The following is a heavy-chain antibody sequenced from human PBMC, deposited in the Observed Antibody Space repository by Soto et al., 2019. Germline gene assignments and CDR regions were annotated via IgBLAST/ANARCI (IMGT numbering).Heavy chain of an antibody. CDR2: ISYDGSNK. V-gene: IGHV3-30-3*01. D-gene: IGHD5-12*01. Sequence: QVQLVESGGGVVQPGRSLRLSCAASGFTFSSYAMHWVRQSPGKGLECVAVISYDGSNKYYADSVKGRFTISRDNSKNTLYLQMNSLRAEYTAVYYRATDNVDIVATIAANWFDPWGQGTLVTVSS. J-gene: IGHJ5*02. CDR3: ATDNVDIVATIAANWFDP. CDR1: GFTFSSYA.